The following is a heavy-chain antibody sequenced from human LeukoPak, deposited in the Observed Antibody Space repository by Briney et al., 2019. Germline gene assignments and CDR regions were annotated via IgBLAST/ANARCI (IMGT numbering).Heavy chain of an antibody. CDR3: ARDGGVVILEDYYYGMDV. V-gene: IGHV1-69*04. CDR2: IIPIVYRV. CDR1: GGTFSNYA. J-gene: IGHJ6*02. D-gene: IGHD3-3*01. Sequence: ASVKVSCKASGGTFSNYAFNWVRQAPGHGLEWMGRIIPIVYRVNYAQKFQGRVTITADTSTSTAYMELSSLRSEDTAVYYCARDGGVVILEDYYYGMDVWGQGTTVTVSS.